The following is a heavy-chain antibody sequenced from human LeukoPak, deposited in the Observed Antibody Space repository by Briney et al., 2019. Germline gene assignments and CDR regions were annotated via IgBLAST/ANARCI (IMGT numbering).Heavy chain of an antibody. D-gene: IGHD5-18*01. Sequence: SETLSLTCAVSGGSISSGGYSWSWIRQPPGKGLEWIGYIYHNGNTYYSPSLKSRVTISVDRSKNQLSLKLSSVTAADTAMYYCASGGYSHGFDYWGQGTLVTVSS. V-gene: IGHV4-30-2*01. CDR1: GGSISSGGYS. CDR3: ASGGYSHGFDY. J-gene: IGHJ4*02. CDR2: IYHNGNT.